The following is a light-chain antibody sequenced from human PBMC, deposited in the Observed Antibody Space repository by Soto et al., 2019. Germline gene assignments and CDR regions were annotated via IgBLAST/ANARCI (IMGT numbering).Light chain of an antibody. Sequence: DVRMNISPSTLSAYDGDRVTITCRASHSIGSWLAWYQQKRGKGPRLLIYDASSLETGVPSRFSGSGSGTDFTFTISSLQPEDITTYYCKQYANLPIPFSQGTRLAI. J-gene: IGKJ5*01. V-gene: IGKV1-5*01. CDR2: DAS. CDR1: HSIGSW. CDR3: KQYANLPIP.